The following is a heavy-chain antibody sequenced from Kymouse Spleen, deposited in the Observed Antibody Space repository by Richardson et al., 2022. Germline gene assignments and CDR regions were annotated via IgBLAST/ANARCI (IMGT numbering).Heavy chain of an antibody. D-gene: IGHD3-10*01. CDR3: ARGTMVRGVSPTTTTVWTS. CDR1: GGSFSGYY. Sequence: QVQLQQWGAGLLKPSETLSLTCAVYGGSFSGYYWSWIRQPPGKGLEWIGEINHSGSTNYNPSLKSRVTISVDTSKNQFSLKLSSVTAADTAVYYCARGTMVRGVSPTTTTVWTSGAKGPRSPSPQ. V-gene: IGHV4-34*01. J-gene: IGHJ6*02. CDR2: INHSGST.